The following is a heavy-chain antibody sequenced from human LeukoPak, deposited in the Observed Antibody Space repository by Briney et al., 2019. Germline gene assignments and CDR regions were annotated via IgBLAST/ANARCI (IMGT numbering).Heavy chain of an antibody. J-gene: IGHJ4*02. CDR2: ISGSGGST. D-gene: IGHD3-22*01. CDR3: AKDSSISMIVDY. V-gene: IGHV3-23*01. CDR1: GFTFSSYA. Sequence: GGSLRLSCAASGFTFSSYAMSWVRQAPGKGLEWVSAISGSGGSTYYADSVKGRFTISRDNSKNTLYLQMNSLRAEDTALYYCAKDSSISMIVDYWGQGALVTVSS.